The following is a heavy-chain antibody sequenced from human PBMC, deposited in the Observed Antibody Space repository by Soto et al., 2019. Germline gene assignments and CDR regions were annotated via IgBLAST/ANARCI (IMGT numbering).Heavy chain of an antibody. Sequence: QVKLVQSGAEVKKPGASVKVSCKAFGYTFTSYGITWVRQAPGQGLEWMGWISPSHGYTSYAQKVQGRATMTRDTATSTAHMELRSLRSGDTAVSYCANDREFSGGLSGYWGDGSVVTVSS. V-gene: IGHV1-18*01. CDR3: ANDREFSGGLSGY. CDR1: GYTFTSYG. J-gene: IGHJ4*01. CDR2: ISPSHGYT. D-gene: IGHD2-15*01.